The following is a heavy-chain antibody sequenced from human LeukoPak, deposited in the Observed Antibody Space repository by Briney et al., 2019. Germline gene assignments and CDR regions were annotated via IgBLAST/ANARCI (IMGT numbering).Heavy chain of an antibody. J-gene: IGHJ6*02. CDR2: VSYDGSNK. CDR1: GFTFSSYG. Sequence: GGSLRLSCAASGFTFSSYGMHWVRQAPGKGLEWVAVVSYDGSNKYYADSVKGRFTISRDNSKNTLYLQMNSLRAEDTAVYYCAKSNPTNYDFWSGYYTGYYGMDVWGQGTTVTVSS. CDR3: AKSNPTNYDFWSGYYTGYYGMDV. V-gene: IGHV3-30*18. D-gene: IGHD3-3*01.